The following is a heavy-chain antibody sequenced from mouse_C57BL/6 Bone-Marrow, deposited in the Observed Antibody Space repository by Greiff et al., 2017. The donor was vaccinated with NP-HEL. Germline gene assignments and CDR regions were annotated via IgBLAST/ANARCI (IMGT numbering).Heavy chain of an antibody. J-gene: IGHJ3*01. CDR3: ARDGDGNYFWFAY. CDR2: IYPGSGNT. D-gene: IGHD2-1*01. CDR1: GYTFTDYY. V-gene: IGHV1-76*01. Sequence: QVQLQQSGAELVRPGASVKLSCKASGYTFTDYYINWVKQRPGQGLEWIARIYPGSGNTYYNEKFKGKATLTAEKSSSTAYMQLSSLTSEDSAVYFCARDGDGNYFWFAYWGQGTLVTVSA.